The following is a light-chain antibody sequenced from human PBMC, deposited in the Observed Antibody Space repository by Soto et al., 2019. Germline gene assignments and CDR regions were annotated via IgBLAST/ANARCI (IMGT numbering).Light chain of an antibody. Sequence: EIVLTQSPATLSLSPGERATLSCRASQSVSTYSAWYQQKPGQAPRLLISDASNRATGIPARFSGSGSGTDFTLTISSLEPEDFAVYYCQQRSNWPTFGQGTKVEIK. V-gene: IGKV3-11*01. J-gene: IGKJ1*01. CDR3: QQRSNWPT. CDR2: DAS. CDR1: QSVSTY.